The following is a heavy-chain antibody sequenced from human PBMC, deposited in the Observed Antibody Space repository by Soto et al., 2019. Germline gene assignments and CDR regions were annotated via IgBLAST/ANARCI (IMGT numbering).Heavy chain of an antibody. Sequence: GGSLRLSCVGSGLIFSNNGMHWVRQTPGKGLEWVAFMSYDGSDTFYADSVKGRFTISRDNSKNTLFLHMSNLRAEDTAMYYCTIVRVADSALDHWGQGTLVTVSS. V-gene: IGHV3-30*02. CDR2: MSYDGSDT. CDR1: GLIFSNNG. CDR3: TIVRVADSALDH. D-gene: IGHD3-10*02. J-gene: IGHJ4*02.